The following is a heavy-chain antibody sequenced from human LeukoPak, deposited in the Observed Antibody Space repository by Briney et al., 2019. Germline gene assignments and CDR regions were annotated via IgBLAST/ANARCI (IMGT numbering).Heavy chain of an antibody. D-gene: IGHD3-10*01. CDR2: IYSGGST. CDR1: GFTVSSNY. V-gene: IGHV3-66*01. Sequence: GALRLSCAASGFTVSSNYMSWVRQAPGKGLEWVSVIYSGGSTYYADSVKGRFTISRDNSKNTLYLRMNSLRAEDTAVYYCARGGYYGSGSYPVLDYWGQGTLVTVSS. J-gene: IGHJ4*02. CDR3: ARGGYYGSGSYPVLDY.